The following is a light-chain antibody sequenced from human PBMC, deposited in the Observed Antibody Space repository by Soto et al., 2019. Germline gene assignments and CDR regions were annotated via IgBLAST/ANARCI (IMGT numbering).Light chain of an antibody. CDR2: GAS. CDR3: QQIYSTPTYT. V-gene: IGKV1-39*01. CDR1: QSISTY. J-gene: IGKJ2*01. Sequence: DIQMTQSPSSLSASVGDRVTITCRASQSISTYLNWYQQKPGKAPSVLIYGASSLRSGVPSRFSGSGSGTHFTLTISSLQPEDFATYFCQQIYSTPTYTFGQGTKLEIK.